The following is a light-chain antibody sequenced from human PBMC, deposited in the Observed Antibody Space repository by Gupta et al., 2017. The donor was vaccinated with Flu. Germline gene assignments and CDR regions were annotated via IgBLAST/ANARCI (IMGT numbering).Light chain of an antibody. CDR1: SSNIGTKI. CDR2: GND. J-gene: IGLJ3*02. CDR3: ATWDDSLNGWV. V-gene: IGLV1-44*01. Sequence: SVLTQPPSVSGPPGQRVTVAFSGSSSNIGTKIVNWYQQLPGTAPKLLIYGNDKRPSGVPDRFSGSKSGTSASLAISGLQSEDEADYYCATWDDSLNGWVFGGGTKLTVL.